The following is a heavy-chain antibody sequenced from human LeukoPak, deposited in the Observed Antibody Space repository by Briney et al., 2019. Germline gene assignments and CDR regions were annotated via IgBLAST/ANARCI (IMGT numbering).Heavy chain of an antibody. CDR2: ISSSGSTI. J-gene: IGHJ4*02. V-gene: IGHV3-11*04. CDR1: GFTFSDYY. Sequence: GGSLRLSCAASGFTFSDYYMSWIRQAPGKGLEWVLYISSSGSTIYYADSVKGRFTISRDNSKNTLYLQMNSLRAEDTAVYYCAKDRSGSYYFDYWGQGTLVTVSS. D-gene: IGHD1-26*01. CDR3: AKDRSGSYYFDY.